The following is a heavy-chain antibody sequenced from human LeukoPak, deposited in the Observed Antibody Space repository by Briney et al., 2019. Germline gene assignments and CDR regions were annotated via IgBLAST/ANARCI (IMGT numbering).Heavy chain of an antibody. CDR1: GGSISSSRYY. CDR2: IYYSGST. Sequence: PSETLSLTCTVSGGSISSSRYYWGWIRQPPGKGLEWIGSIYYSGSTYYNPSLKSRVTISVDTSKNQFSLKLSSVTAADTAVYYCARHKDDYGGNSVQFDYWGQGTLVTVSS. CDR3: ARHKDDYGGNSVQFDY. J-gene: IGHJ4*02. D-gene: IGHD4-23*01. V-gene: IGHV4-39*01.